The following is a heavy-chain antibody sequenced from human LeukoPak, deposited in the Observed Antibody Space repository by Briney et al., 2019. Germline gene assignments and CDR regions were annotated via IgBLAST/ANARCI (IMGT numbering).Heavy chain of an antibody. CDR1: GGTFSSYA. D-gene: IGHD3-10*01. Sequence: ASVKVSCKASGGTFSSYAISWVRQAPGQGLEWMGRIIPILGIANYAQKFQGRVTITADKSTSTAYMELSSLRSEDTAVYYCARDGSPVRGVPLYYYGMDVWGQGTTVTVSS. J-gene: IGHJ6*02. V-gene: IGHV1-69*04. CDR3: ARDGSPVRGVPLYYYGMDV. CDR2: IIPILGIA.